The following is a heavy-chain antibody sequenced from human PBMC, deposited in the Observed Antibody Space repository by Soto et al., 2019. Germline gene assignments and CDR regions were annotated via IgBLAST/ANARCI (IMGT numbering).Heavy chain of an antibody. CDR1: GSSISSGPY. D-gene: IGHD3-22*01. J-gene: IGHJ4*02. Sequence: PSETLSLTCAVSGSSISSGPYWGWIRQPPGKGLEWIGSIYHSGSTYYNPSLKSRVSIPVDTSKNQFSLKLTSVTAADTAVYYCARDKYYCDTSGYRKFDYWGQGTLVTVSS. CDR2: IYHSGST. V-gene: IGHV4-38-2*02. CDR3: ARDKYYCDTSGYRKFDY.